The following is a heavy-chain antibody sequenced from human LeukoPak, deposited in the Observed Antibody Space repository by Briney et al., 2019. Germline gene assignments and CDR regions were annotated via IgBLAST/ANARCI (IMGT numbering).Heavy chain of an antibody. CDR2: ITSTSAYR. D-gene: IGHD1-26*01. CDR1: GFAFNTYT. CDR3: ARVTAGATTLNYYYYSMDV. J-gene: IGHJ6*03. V-gene: IGHV3-21*01. Sequence: GGSLRLSCVGSGFAFNTYTITWVRQAPGKGLEWVSSITSTSAYRQYADSVKGRFTISRDNAENSLYLQMNSLGAEDTAVYHCARVTAGATTLNYYYYSMDVWGKGTTVTVSS.